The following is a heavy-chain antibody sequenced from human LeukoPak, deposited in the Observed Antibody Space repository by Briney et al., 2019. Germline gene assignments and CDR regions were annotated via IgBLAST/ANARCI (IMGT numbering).Heavy chain of an antibody. CDR3: ARGRRIAAAGRESGWFDP. CDR2: INPNSGGT. D-gene: IGHD6-13*01. CDR1: GYTFTGYY. J-gene: IGHJ5*02. Sequence: ASVKVSCKASGYTFTGYYMHWVRQAPGQGLEWMGWINPNSGGTNYAQKFQGWVTMTRDTSISTAYMELSRLRSDDTAVYYCARGRRIAAAGRESGWFDPWGQGTLVTVSS. V-gene: IGHV1-2*04.